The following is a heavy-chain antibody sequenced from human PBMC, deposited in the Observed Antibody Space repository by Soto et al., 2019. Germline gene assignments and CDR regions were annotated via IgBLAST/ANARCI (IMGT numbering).Heavy chain of an antibody. CDR1: GFTFSNCF. V-gene: IGHV3-74*01. Sequence: GVLRLSCAASGFTFSNCFMHWVRQAPGKGLVWVSRINDDGSTTHYADSVKGRFTVSRDNAKNTVYLLMNNLRSEDTAVYYCARDKSGPADYWGQGTLVTVSS. CDR3: ARDKSGPADY. J-gene: IGHJ4*02. D-gene: IGHD5-12*01. CDR2: INDDGSTT.